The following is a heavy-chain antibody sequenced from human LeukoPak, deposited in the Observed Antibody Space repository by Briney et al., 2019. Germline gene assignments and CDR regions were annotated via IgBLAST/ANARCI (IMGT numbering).Heavy chain of an antibody. J-gene: IGHJ4*02. D-gene: IGHD3-16*01. Sequence: SETLSLTCTVSDDSISDYYRGWIRQPPGKGLEWIGYFHNSGTSTYNPSLKSRVTISADTSKNQFSLKLNSLTTADTAVYYCTRGAGWLIDYWGQGILVTVSS. V-gene: IGHV4-59*01. CDR2: FHNSGTS. CDR1: DDSISDYY. CDR3: TRGAGWLIDY.